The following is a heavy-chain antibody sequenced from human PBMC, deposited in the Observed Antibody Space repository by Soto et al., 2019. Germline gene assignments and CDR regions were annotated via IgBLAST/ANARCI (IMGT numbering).Heavy chain of an antibody. CDR2: IIPIFGTA. CDR3: ARTLYDSSGYYYDWFDP. V-gene: IGHV1-69*06. CDR1: GGTFSSYA. J-gene: IGHJ5*02. D-gene: IGHD3-22*01. Sequence: SVKVSCKASGGTFSSYAISWVRQAPGQGLEWMGGIIPIFGTANYAQKFQGRVTITADKSTSTAYMELSSLRSEDTAVYYCARTLYDSSGYYYDWFDPWGQGTLVTVSS.